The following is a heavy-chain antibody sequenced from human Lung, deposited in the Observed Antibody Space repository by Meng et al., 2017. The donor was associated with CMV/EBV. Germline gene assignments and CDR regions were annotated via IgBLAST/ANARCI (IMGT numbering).Heavy chain of an antibody. CDR1: GFTVSDYY. CDR3: VREDYGDYFFDT. D-gene: IGHD4-17*01. Sequence: GGSLRLXCAASGFTVSDYYVSWIRQAPGKGLEWLSYISSSGNTIHYADSVKGRFIISRDTPKNSVSLQMNGLRAEDTAVYYCVREDYGDYFFDTLGQGTLVTVSS. CDR2: ISSSGNTI. J-gene: IGHJ4*02. V-gene: IGHV3-11*01.